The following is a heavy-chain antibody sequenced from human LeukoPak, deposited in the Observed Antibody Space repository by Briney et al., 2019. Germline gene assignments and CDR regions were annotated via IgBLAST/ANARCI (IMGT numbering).Heavy chain of an antibody. Sequence: GESLKISCKGSGYSFTNYWIGWVRQMPGKGLEWMGIIYPGDSDTTYSPSFQGQVTISADKSISTAYLQWSSLKASDTAMYYCGRIPAAGSLKGAFDIWGQETMVTVSS. V-gene: IGHV5-51*01. CDR3: GRIPAAGSLKGAFDI. CDR1: GYSFTNYW. D-gene: IGHD6-25*01. J-gene: IGHJ3*02. CDR2: IYPGDSDT.